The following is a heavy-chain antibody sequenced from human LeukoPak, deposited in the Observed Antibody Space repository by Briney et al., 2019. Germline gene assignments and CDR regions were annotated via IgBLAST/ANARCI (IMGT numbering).Heavy chain of an antibody. CDR3: ARALRTGQGDYVPVL. D-gene: IGHD4-17*01. CDR1: GYRFTNYW. Sequence: GESLKISCKASGYRFTNYWIGWVRQMPGKGLEWMAIIYPGDSETRYSPSFQGQVTISADKSTSTAYLQWSSLKASDTAMYYCARALRTGQGDYVPVLWGQGTLVTVSS. J-gene: IGHJ4*02. CDR2: IYPGDSET. V-gene: IGHV5-51*01.